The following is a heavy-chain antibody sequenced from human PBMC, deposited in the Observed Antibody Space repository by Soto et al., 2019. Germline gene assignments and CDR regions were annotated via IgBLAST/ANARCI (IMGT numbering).Heavy chain of an antibody. CDR3: ARAIGYTGSGWYGLDY. CDR2: IYYSGST. D-gene: IGHD6-19*01. V-gene: IGHV4-61*01. J-gene: IGHJ4*02. Sequence: SETLSLTCTVSCGSISSDNYYWSWIRQPPGKGLEWIGYIYYSGSTNYNPSLKSRVTISVDTSKNQFSLKLSSVTAADTAVYYCARAIGYTGSGWYGLDYWGQGTLVTVSS. CDR1: CGSISSDNYY.